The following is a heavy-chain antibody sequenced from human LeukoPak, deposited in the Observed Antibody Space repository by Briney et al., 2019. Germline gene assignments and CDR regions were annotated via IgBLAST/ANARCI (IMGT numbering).Heavy chain of an antibody. CDR1: GGSFSGYY. D-gene: IGHD4-17*01. CDR2: INHSGST. Sequence: SETLSLTCAVYGGSFSGYYWSWIRQPPGKGLEWIGEINHSGSTNYNPSPKSRVTISVDTSKNQFSLKLSSVTAADTAVYYCARGDDYGDYVGREYNWFDPWGQGTLVTVSS. J-gene: IGHJ5*02. CDR3: ARGDDYGDYVGREYNWFDP. V-gene: IGHV4-34*01.